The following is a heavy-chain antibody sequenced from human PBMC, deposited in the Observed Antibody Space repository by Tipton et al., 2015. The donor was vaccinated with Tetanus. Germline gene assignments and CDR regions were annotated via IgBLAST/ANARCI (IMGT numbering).Heavy chain of an antibody. D-gene: IGHD3-10*01. CDR1: GFTFSIYG. CDR3: ARDHRPTSRGSESYYYYGLDV. J-gene: IGHJ6*02. Sequence: SLRLSCAASGFTFSIYGMSWARQAPGKGLEWVARIISSGGTTNYADSVKGRFTISRDNAKNSLSLEMNSLRADDTAVYYCARDHRPTSRGSESYYYYGLDVWGQGTTVTVSS. V-gene: IGHV3-21*06. CDR2: IISSGGTT.